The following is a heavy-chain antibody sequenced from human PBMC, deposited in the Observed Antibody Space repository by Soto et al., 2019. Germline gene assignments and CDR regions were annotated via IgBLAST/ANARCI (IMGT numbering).Heavy chain of an antibody. J-gene: IGHJ4*02. D-gene: IGHD3-22*01. CDR2: IYYSGST. CDR3: ARWAAWGYYDSSGYYFDD. CDR1: GGSISSGDYY. V-gene: IGHV4-30-4*01. Sequence: SETLSLTCTVSGGSISSGDYYWSWIRQPPGKGLEWIGYIYYSGSTYYNPSLKSRVTISVDTSKNQFSLKLSSVTAADTAVYYCARWAAWGYYDSSGYYFDDWGQGTLVTVSS.